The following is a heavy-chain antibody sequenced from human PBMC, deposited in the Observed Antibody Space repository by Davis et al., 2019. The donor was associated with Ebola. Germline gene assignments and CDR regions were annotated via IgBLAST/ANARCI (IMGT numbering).Heavy chain of an antibody. Sequence: MPSETLSLTCTVSRGSISSYYWGWIRQPPGKGLEWIGYIHYLGSTNYNPSLKSRVTISVDTSKNQFSLKVTSVTAADTATYYCARGRFHYDSSGIRAWFDPWGPGTRVTVSS. V-gene: IGHV4-59*01. CDR2: IHYLGST. J-gene: IGHJ5*02. CDR1: RGSISSYY. CDR3: ARGRFHYDSSGIRAWFDP. D-gene: IGHD3-22*01.